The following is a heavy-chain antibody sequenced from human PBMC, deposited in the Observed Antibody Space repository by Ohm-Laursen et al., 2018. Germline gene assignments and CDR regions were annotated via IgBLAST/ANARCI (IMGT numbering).Heavy chain of an antibody. Sequence: SLRLSCAASGFTFDDYAMHWVRQAPGKGLEWVSGISWNSGSIGYADSVKGRFTISRDNAKNSLYLQMNSLRAEDTALYYCASFNNARFFDIWGQGTMVTVSS. CDR3: ASFNNARFFDI. CDR1: GFTFDDYA. D-gene: IGHD1/OR15-1a*01. J-gene: IGHJ3*02. V-gene: IGHV3-9*01. CDR2: ISWNSGSI.